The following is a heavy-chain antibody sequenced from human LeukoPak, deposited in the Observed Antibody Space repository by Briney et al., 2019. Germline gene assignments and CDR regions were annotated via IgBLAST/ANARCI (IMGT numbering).Heavy chain of an antibody. CDR2: IIPIFGTA. CDR3: ARGRYDFWSGPREGAFDI. J-gene: IGHJ3*02. V-gene: IGHV1-69*05. Sequence: SVKVSCKASGGTFSSYAISWVRQAPGQGLEWVGRIIPIFGTANYAQKFQGRVTITTDESTSTAYMELSSLRSEDTAVYYCARGRYDFWSGPREGAFDIWGQGTMVTASS. CDR1: GGTFSSYA. D-gene: IGHD3-3*01.